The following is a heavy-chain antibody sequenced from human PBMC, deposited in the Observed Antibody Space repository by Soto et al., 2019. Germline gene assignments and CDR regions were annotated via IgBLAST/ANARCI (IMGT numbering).Heavy chain of an antibody. CDR1: GYTFTSYY. D-gene: IGHD2-21*02. CDR3: ARGPSCGGDCYLFDY. V-gene: IGHV1-46*01. CDR2: INPSGGRT. J-gene: IGHJ4*02. Sequence: QVLLVQSGAEVTRPGASVKVSCKASGYTFTSYYMHWVRQAPGQGLEWRAMINPSGGRTKYAQIFQGRVNLTRDTSTGTVDMELSSLTSEDTAIYYCARGPSCGGDCYLFDYWGQGTQVTVSS.